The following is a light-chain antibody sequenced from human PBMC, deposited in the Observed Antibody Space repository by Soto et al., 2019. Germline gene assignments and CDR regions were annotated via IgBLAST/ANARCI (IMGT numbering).Light chain of an antibody. CDR3: EQRSNWPKT. CDR1: QSVSSN. V-gene: IGKV3-15*01. CDR2: GSS. Sequence: EIVMTQSPATLSVSPGERATLSCRASQSVSSNLAWYQQKPGQAPRLLIYGSSTRATGIPARFSGSGSGTEFNLTISSLQSEDFAVDYCEQRSNWPKTFGPGTKVDIK. J-gene: IGKJ3*01.